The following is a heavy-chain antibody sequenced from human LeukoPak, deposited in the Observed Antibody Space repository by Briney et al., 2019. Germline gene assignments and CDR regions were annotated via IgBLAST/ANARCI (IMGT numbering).Heavy chain of an antibody. D-gene: IGHD6-13*01. CDR3: ARGARYSSSAYFQH. CDR1: GGSISSYY. V-gene: IGHV4-59*01. J-gene: IGHJ1*01. Sequence: SETLSHTCTVSGGSISSYYWSWIRQPPGKGLEWIGYIYYSGSTNYNPSLKSRVTISVDTSKNQFSLKLSSVTAADTAVYYCARGARYSSSAYFQHWGQGTLVTVSS. CDR2: IYYSGST.